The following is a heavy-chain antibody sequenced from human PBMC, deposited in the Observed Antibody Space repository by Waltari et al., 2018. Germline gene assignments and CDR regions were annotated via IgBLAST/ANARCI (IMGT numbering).Heavy chain of an antibody. J-gene: IGHJ3*02. D-gene: IGHD2-21*01. CDR3: AKGVVRGTDAFDI. CDR2: ISGSGGST. Sequence: EVQPLESGGRLVQPGGSLTLSSPASGSTFSRYPMRWFTQAPGKGLEWVSAISGSGGSTYYADSVKGRFTISRDNSKNTLYLQMNSLRAEDTAVYYCAKGVVRGTDAFDIWGQGTMVTVSS. V-gene: IGHV3-23*01. CDR1: GSTFSRYP.